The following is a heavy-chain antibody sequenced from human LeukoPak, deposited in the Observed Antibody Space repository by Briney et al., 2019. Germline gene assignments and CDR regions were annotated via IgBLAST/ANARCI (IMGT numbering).Heavy chain of an antibody. Sequence: GASVKVSCKASGYTFTSYYMHWVRQAPGQGLEWMGIINPSGGSTSNAQKFQGRVTMTRDTSTSTVYMELSSLRSEDTAVYYCARVEGGIAAAGLRGAFDIWGQGTMVTVSS. CDR1: GYTFTSYY. CDR3: ARVEGGIAAAGLRGAFDI. J-gene: IGHJ3*02. D-gene: IGHD6-13*01. CDR2: INPSGGST. V-gene: IGHV1-46*01.